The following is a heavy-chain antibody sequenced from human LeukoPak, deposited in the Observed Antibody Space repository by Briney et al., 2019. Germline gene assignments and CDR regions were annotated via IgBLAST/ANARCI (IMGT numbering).Heavy chain of an antibody. V-gene: IGHV1-3*01. D-gene: IGHD2-15*01. CDR3: AREVVTGNWFDP. CDR1: GYTFTSYA. CDR2: INAGNGNT. J-gene: IGHJ5*02. Sequence: EASVKVSCKASGYTFTSYAMHWVRQAPGQRLEWMGWINAGNGNTKYSQKFQGRVTITRDTSASTAYMELSRLRSDDTAVYYCAREVVTGNWFDPWGQGTLVTVSS.